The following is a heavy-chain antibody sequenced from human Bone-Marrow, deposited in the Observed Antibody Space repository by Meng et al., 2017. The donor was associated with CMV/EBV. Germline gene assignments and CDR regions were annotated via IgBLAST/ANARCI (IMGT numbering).Heavy chain of an antibody. Sequence: SETLSLTCSVSGDSISSYYWNWIRQPPGKGLEWIGNIYHSGSTNYNPPLKSRVSISVDMSKNQFSLRLNSVTATDTAVYYCARDGGSRWYVWGAFDNWGLGTMVTVSS. CDR2: IYHSGST. CDR3: ARDGGSRWYVWGAFDN. J-gene: IGHJ3*02. V-gene: IGHV4-59*01. CDR1: GDSISSYY. D-gene: IGHD6-13*01.